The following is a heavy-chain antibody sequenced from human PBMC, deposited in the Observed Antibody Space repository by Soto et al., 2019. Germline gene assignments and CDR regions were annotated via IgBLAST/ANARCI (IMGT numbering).Heavy chain of an antibody. J-gene: IGHJ6*02. CDR2: IKTYIDGATT. D-gene: IGHD5-12*01. CDR1: GFTFRDAW. CDR3: ATDQTTILDV. V-gene: IGHV3-15*01. Sequence: GGSLRLSCAASGFTFRDAWMSWVRQAPGKGLEWVGRIKTYIDGATTDYAAPVKGRFTMSRDDSKNRLYLQMNSLKIEDTAVYFCATDQTTILDVWGQGTTVTVSS.